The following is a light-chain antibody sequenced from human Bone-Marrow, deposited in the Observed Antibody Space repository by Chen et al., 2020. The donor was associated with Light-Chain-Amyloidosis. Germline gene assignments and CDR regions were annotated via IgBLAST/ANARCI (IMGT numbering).Light chain of an antibody. J-gene: IGLJ2*01. CDR3: ASRDISGNNEV. V-gene: IGLV3-19*01. CDR1: CLRNYY. CDR2: GMN. Sequence: SSELTQDPAVCVDLGQTVSLTCLGDCLRNYYASWYQQKPGQAPALVIYGMNNRPSGIPDRFSGSSSGNTASLTITGAQAGDEADYYCASRDISGNNEVFGGGTKLTVL.